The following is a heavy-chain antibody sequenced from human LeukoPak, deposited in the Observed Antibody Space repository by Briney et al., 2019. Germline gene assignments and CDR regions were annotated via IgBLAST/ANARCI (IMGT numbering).Heavy chain of an antibody. Sequence: SETLSLTCTVSGGSVSSRSYYWGWIRQPPGKELEWIGSFHYPGNTYYNPSLKSRVTISVDTSKNQFSLKLSSVTAADTAVFYCARHWGIAVPGSMGHFDYWGQGSLVTVSS. CDR1: GGSVSSRSYY. J-gene: IGHJ4*02. D-gene: IGHD6-19*01. CDR2: FHYPGNT. CDR3: ARHWGIAVPGSMGHFDY. V-gene: IGHV4-39*01.